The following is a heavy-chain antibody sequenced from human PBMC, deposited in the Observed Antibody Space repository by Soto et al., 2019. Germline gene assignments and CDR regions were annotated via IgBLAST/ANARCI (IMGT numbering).Heavy chain of an antibody. CDR3: ARRHLAVAVSPWFDP. J-gene: IGHJ5*02. D-gene: IGHD6-19*01. CDR1: GFSITDSEMG. CDR2: IDSSGEK. V-gene: IGHV2-26*01. Sequence: QVTLKESGPVLVKPTETLTLRCTVSGFSITDSEMGVSWIRQPPGQPLEWLAHIDSSGEKSYRTFLKSRLAISKDTSKSQIVLTMTNMDPADTATYSCARRHLAVAVSPWFDPWGQGIPVTVSS.